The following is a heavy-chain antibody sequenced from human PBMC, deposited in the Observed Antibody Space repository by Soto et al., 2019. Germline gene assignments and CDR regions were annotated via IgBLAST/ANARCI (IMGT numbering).Heavy chain of an antibody. CDR3: ARVYYDSSDL. J-gene: IGHJ4*02. V-gene: IGHV1-18*04. D-gene: IGHD3-22*01. CDR2: ISAYNGNT. Sequence: SGEVSFKASCYTFTSYGISWVRQAPGQGLEWMGWISAYNGNTNYAQKLQGRVTMTTDTSTSTAYMELRSLRSDDTAVYYCARVYYDSSDLWGQGTLVTVSS. CDR1: CYTFTSYG.